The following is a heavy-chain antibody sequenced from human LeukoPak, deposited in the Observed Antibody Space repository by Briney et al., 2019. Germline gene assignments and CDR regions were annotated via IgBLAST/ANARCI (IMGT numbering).Heavy chain of an antibody. CDR2: IYYSGST. CDR3: ASQERYCSGGSCYSFDY. J-gene: IGHJ4*02. V-gene: IGHV4-59*08. D-gene: IGHD2-15*01. CDR1: GGSISSYY. Sequence: SETLSLTCTVSGGSISSYYWSWIRQPPGKVLEWIGYIYYSGSTNYNPSLKGRVAISVDTSKNQFSLKLSSVTAADTAVYYCASQERYCSGGSCYSFDYWGQGTLVTVSS.